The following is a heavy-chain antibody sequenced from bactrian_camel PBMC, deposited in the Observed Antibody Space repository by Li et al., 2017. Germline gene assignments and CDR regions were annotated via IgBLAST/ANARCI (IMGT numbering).Heavy chain of an antibody. J-gene: IGHJ4*01. V-gene: IGHV3S10*01. Sequence: DVQLVESGGGLVQPGGSLRLSCAASGFTFSSYGMHWVRQAPGKGLEWVGERNSGGSAYYAESVEGRFTISRDNAKNTLSLQLNSLKTEDTAMYYCAQQSSPTPVGDYEYKYWGQGTQVTVS. CDR2: RNSGGSA. CDR1: GFTFSSYG. CDR3: AQQSSPTPVGDYEYKY. D-gene: IGHD6*01.